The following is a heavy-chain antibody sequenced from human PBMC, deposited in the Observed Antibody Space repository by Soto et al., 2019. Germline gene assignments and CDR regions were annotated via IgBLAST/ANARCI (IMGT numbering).Heavy chain of an antibody. Sequence: QVQLVESGGGVVQPGRSLRLSCEASGFSFSGYGMHWVRQAPGKGLAWVAVISYDGINKYYADSVKGRFTISRDTSKNTLYLQMDSLRAQDTAVYYCAKMIFSSSSEVVYYLDHWGQGTLVTVSS. V-gene: IGHV3-30*18. D-gene: IGHD6-6*01. CDR2: ISYDGINK. CDR1: GFSFSGYG. CDR3: AKMIFSSSSEVVYYLDH. J-gene: IGHJ4*02.